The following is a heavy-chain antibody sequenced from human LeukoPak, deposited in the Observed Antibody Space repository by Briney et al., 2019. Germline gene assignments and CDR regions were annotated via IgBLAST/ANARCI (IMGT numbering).Heavy chain of an antibody. CDR2: ISYDGSNK. V-gene: IGHV3-30*18. CDR3: AKVVGQRTKTDPIDY. D-gene: IGHD1-14*01. Sequence: GRSLRLSCAASGFTFSSYGMHWVRQAPGKGLEWVAVISYDGSNKYYADSVEGRFTISRDNSKNTLYLQMNSLRAEDTAVYYCAKVVGQRTKTDPIDYWGQGTLVTVSS. CDR1: GFTFSSYG. J-gene: IGHJ4*02.